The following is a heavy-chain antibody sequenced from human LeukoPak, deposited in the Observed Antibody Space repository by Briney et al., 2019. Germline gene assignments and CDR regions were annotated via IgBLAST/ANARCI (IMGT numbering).Heavy chain of an antibody. V-gene: IGHV3-30-3*01. D-gene: IGHD5-24*01. Sequence: GGSLRLSCAASGFTFSSYAMHWVRQAPGKGLEWVAVMSYDGTSEYYADSVRGRFTISRDHSQNMLYLQMNGLRDEDTALYYCVRDRRDGKNLAYHFDFWGQGALVTVSS. CDR1: GFTFSSYA. J-gene: IGHJ4*02. CDR2: MSYDGTSE. CDR3: VRDRRDGKNLAYHFDF.